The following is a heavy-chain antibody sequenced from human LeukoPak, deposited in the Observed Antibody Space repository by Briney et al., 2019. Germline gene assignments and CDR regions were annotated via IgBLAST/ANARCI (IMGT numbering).Heavy chain of an antibody. Sequence: GGSLRLSCVASGFSFSTYSMNWVREAQGKGLEWVSSIGSSSSYIYYADSVKGRFTISRDNAQNSLYLQMISLRAEDTAVYYCASSHYYYYMDVWGKGTTVTVSS. CDR1: GFSFSTYS. J-gene: IGHJ6*03. CDR3: ASSHYYYYMDV. CDR2: IGSSSSYI. V-gene: IGHV3-21*01.